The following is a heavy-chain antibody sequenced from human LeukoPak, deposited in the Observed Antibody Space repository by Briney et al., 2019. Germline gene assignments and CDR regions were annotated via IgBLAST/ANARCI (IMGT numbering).Heavy chain of an antibody. CDR1: GFTFSNYA. CDR3: AKGRYHLATVTLLDY. D-gene: IGHD4-17*01. CDR2: ISYDGPNK. J-gene: IGHJ4*02. Sequence: GGSLRLSCVASGFTFSNYAMHWVRQAPGKGLEWVTVISYDGPNKYYADSVKGRFTISRDNSKNTLYLQMNSLRAEDTAVYYCAKGRYHLATVTLLDYWGQGTLVTVSS. V-gene: IGHV3-30*18.